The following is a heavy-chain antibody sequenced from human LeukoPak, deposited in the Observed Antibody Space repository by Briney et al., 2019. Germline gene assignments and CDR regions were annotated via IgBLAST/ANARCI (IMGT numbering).Heavy chain of an antibody. CDR2: IYYSGST. J-gene: IGHJ6*03. V-gene: IGHV4-34*01. Sequence: PSETLSLTCAVYGGSFSGYYWSWIRQPPGKGLEWIGSIYYSGSTYYNPSLKSRVTISVDTSKNQFSLKLSSVTAADTAVYYCARVRHDYVWGSYRNMDVWGKGTTVTVSS. D-gene: IGHD3-16*02. CDR1: GGSFSGYY. CDR3: ARVRHDYVWGSYRNMDV.